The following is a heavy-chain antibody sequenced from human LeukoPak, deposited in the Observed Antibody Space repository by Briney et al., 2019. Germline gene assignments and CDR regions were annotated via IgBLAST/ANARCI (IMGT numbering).Heavy chain of an antibody. CDR1: GFTFSSYA. Sequence: PGGSLRLSCAASGFTFSSYAMSWVRQAPGKGLEWVSTISGSGGSTYYADSVKGRFTISSDNSKNTLYLQMNSLRAEDTAVYYCAKVAEMATIYPSYFDYWGQGTLVTVSS. CDR2: ISGSGGST. CDR3: AKVAEMATIYPSYFDY. J-gene: IGHJ4*02. D-gene: IGHD5-24*01. V-gene: IGHV3-23*01.